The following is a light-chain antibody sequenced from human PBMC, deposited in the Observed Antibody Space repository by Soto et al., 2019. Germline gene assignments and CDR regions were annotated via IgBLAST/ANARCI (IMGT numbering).Light chain of an antibody. CDR3: QQYGSSPIT. CDR1: QSVSGSF. V-gene: IGKV3-20*01. CDR2: SAS. J-gene: IGKJ5*01. Sequence: EIVLTQSPGTLSLSPGERAALSCRASQSVSGSFLAWYQQKPGQAPRLLIYSASSRATGIPDRFSGSGSGTDLTLAISRLEPEDFAVYYCQQYGSSPITFGQGTRLEIK.